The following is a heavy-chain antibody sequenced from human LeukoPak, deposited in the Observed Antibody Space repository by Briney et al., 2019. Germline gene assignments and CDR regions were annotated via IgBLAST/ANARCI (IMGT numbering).Heavy chain of an antibody. V-gene: IGHV4-59*08. D-gene: IGHD3-22*01. CDR3: ARLGGYYYDSSGYAFDY. Sequence: WETLSLTCTVSGGSISSYYWSWIRQPPGKGLEWIGYIYYSGSTNYNPSLMSRVTISVDTSKNQFSLKLSSVTAADTAVYYCARLGGYYYDSSGYAFDYWGQGTLVTVSS. J-gene: IGHJ4*02. CDR2: IYYSGST. CDR1: GGSISSYY.